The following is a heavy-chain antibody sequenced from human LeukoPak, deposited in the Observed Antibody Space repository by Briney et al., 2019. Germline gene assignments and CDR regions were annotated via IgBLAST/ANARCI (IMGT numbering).Heavy chain of an antibody. CDR2: ISSSSSTI. V-gene: IGHV3-48*01. CDR1: GFTFSSYI. J-gene: IGHJ4*02. Sequence: PGGSLRLSCAASGFTFSSYIMNWVGQAPGKGLEWVSYISSSSSTIYYADSVKGRFTISRDNAKNSLYLQMNSLRAEDTAVYYCAVNDYFDYWGQGTLVTVSS. CDR3: AVNDYFDY.